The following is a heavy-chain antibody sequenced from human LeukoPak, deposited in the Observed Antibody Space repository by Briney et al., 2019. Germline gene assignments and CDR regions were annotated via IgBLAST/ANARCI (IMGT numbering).Heavy chain of an antibody. V-gene: IGHV3-43*01. CDR2: AGWAGGTT. CDR1: GFTFDRYT. D-gene: IGHD3-10*02. J-gene: IGHJ4*02. CDR3: AKELETMFFDY. Sequence: GGSLRLSCATSGFTFDRYTIHWVRQAPGKGLEWVSLAGWAGGTTYYSDSVRGRFTISRDSGKNSVYLQMDSLTTDDTAFYFCAKELETMFFDYWGQGALVTVSS.